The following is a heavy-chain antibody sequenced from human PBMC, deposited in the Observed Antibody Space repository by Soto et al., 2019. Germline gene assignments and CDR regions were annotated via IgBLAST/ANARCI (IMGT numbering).Heavy chain of an antibody. J-gene: IGHJ5*02. CDR3: ARLIYDYVWGSYRYNWFDP. Sequence: SETLSLTSXVSGGSISSYYWSWIRQPPGKGLEWIGYIYYSGSTNYNPPLKSRVTISVDTSKNQFSLKLSSVTAADTAVYYCARLIYDYVWGSYRYNWFDPWGQGTLVTVSS. CDR1: GGSISSYY. D-gene: IGHD3-16*02. V-gene: IGHV4-59*08. CDR2: IYYSGST.